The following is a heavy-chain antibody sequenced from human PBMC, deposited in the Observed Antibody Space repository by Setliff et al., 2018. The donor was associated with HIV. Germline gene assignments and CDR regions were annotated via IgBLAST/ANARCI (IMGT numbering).Heavy chain of an antibody. CDR3: ARGATLLPGYSDRWEYFYMDV. J-gene: IGHJ6*03. D-gene: IGHD5-12*01. V-gene: IGHV2-26*01. CDR1: GFSLSNARMG. CDR2: IFSNDEK. Sequence: ESGPTLVNPTETLTLTCTVSGFSLSNARMGVSWIRQPPGKALEWLAHIFSNDEKSYSTSLKSRLTISKDTSKSQVVLTMTNMDPVDTATYYCARGATLLPGYSDRWEYFYMDVWGKGTTVTVSS.